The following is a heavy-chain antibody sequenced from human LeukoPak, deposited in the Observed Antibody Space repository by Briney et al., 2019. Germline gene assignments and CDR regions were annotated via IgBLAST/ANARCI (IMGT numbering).Heavy chain of an antibody. CDR1: GFTFSSYA. D-gene: IGHD6-19*01. Sequence: GGSLRLSCAASGFTFSSYAMSWVRQAPGKGLEWASAISGSGGSAYYADSVKGRFTISRDNSKNTLYLQMNSLRAEDTAVYYCAKDPTVAGDYWGQGTLVTVSS. J-gene: IGHJ4*02. V-gene: IGHV3-23*01. CDR2: ISGSGGSA. CDR3: AKDPTVAGDY.